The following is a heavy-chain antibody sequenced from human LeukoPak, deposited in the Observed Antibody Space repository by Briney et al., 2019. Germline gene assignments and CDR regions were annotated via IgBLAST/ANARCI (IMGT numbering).Heavy chain of an antibody. CDR3: AKSSGSYLMLSAFDI. CDR2: TYTGGNS. J-gene: IGHJ3*02. V-gene: IGHV3-53*01. D-gene: IGHD1-26*01. Sequence: GGSLSLSCAASGFTVSSIHMFWVRKAQGKGLEWFSVTYTGGNSYYADSVKGRFIISRDISKNTLYLQMNSLRAEDTAVYYCAKSSGSYLMLSAFDIRGQGTMVTVSS. CDR1: GFTVSSIH.